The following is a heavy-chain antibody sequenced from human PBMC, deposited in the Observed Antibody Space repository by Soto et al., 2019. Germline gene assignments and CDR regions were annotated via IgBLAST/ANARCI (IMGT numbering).Heavy chain of an antibody. J-gene: IGHJ5*01. CDR3: ARDLSP. CDR1: GGSISSFFYS. Sequence: SDTLSLTCAVSGGSISSFFYSWSWFRQPPGKGLEWIGYIYHSGSTYYNPSLKSRVTISVDRSKNQFSLKLSSVTAADTAVYYCARDLSPWGQGTLVTVSS. CDR2: IYHSGST. V-gene: IGHV4-30-2*01.